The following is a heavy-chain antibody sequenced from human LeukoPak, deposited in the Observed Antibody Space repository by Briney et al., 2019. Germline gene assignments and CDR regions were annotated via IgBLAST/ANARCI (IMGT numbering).Heavy chain of an antibody. CDR3: ARHIGLTTRYFDY. J-gene: IGHJ4*02. CDR2: IYPDDSDT. CDR1: GYRFNIYW. D-gene: IGHD4-17*01. V-gene: IGHV5-51*01. Sequence: GESLKISCKGSGYRFNIYWIGWVRQMPGKGLEWMGMIYPDDSDTRYSPSFQGHVTISADKSSSTAYLQWTNLKASDTDIYYCARHIGLTTRYFDYWGQGTLVTVSS.